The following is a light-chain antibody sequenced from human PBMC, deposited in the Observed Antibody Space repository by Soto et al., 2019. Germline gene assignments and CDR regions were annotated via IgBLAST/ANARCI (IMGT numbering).Light chain of an antibody. CDR2: DGS. CDR1: QSVRSSY. CDR3: QQYDNSAPLS. Sequence: IVLTQSPATLSLSPGDRATLSCGASQSVRSSYVAWYQQKAGLAPRLLIYDGSSRASGIPDRFSGSGSGTDFTLTIGRLEPEDLAVYSCQQYDNSAPLSFGGGTKVEMK. J-gene: IGKJ4*01. V-gene: IGKV3D-20*01.